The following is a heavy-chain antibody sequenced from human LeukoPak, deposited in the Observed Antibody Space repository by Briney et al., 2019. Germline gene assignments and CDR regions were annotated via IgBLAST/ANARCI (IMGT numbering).Heavy chain of an antibody. V-gene: IGHV3-30*04. D-gene: IGHD3-10*01. CDR2: ISYDGSNK. CDR1: GFTFSSYA. CDR3: ARDGSQRAFDI. J-gene: IGHJ3*02. Sequence: PGGSLRLSCAASGFTFSSYAMHWVRQAPGKGLEWVAVISYDGSNKYYADSVKGRFTISRDNSKNTVYLQMNSLRVEDTAVYYCARDGSQRAFDIWGQGTMVTVSS.